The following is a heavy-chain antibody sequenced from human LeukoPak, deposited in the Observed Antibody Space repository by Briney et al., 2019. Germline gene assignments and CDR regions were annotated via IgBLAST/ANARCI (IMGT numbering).Heavy chain of an antibody. CDR2: IDPSDSYT. CDR1: GYSFTSYW. Sequence: GESLQISCKGSGYSFTSYWISWVRQMPGKGLEWMGRIDPSDSYTNYSPSFQGHVTISADKSISTAYLQWSSLKASDTAMYYCARARVGATLAFDYWGQGTLVTVSS. CDR3: ARARVGATLAFDY. J-gene: IGHJ4*02. D-gene: IGHD1-26*01. V-gene: IGHV5-10-1*01.